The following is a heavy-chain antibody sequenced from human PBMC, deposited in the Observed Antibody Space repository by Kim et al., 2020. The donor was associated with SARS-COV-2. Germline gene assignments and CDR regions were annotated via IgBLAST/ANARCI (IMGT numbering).Heavy chain of an antibody. CDR2: GGST. D-gene: IGHD3-10*01. CDR3: ARHGGLDY. V-gene: IGHV3-23*01. J-gene: IGHJ4*02. Sequence: GGSTYSADSVKGRFTISRDNSKNTLYLQMNSLRAEDTAVYYCARHGGLDYWGQGTLVTVSS.